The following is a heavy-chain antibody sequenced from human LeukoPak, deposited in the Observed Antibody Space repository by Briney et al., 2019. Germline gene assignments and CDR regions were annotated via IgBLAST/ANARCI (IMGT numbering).Heavy chain of an antibody. D-gene: IGHD5-24*01. Sequence: GGPLRLSCAPSGFPFSSYAMRWVPRAPGKGREWVSAISGSGGSTYYADSVKGRFTISRDNAKNTPYLQMNSLRAEDTAVYSCAKGEPTKAEGRWDWGQGTLVAVSS. CDR1: GFPFSSYA. V-gene: IGHV3-23*01. CDR3: AKGEPTKAEGRWD. CDR2: ISGSGGST. J-gene: IGHJ4*02.